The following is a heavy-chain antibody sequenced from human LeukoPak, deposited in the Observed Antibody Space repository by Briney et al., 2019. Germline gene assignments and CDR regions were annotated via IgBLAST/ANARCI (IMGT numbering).Heavy chain of an antibody. CDR2: IYHSGST. V-gene: IGHV4-38-2*02. CDR3: ASSRSPGDYGFDY. D-gene: IGHD4-17*01. J-gene: IGHJ4*02. Sequence: PSETLSLTCTVSGYSISSGYYWGWIRQPPGKGLEWIGSIYHSGSTYYNPSLKSRLTISVDTSKNQFSLKLSSVTAAGTAVYYCASSRSPGDYGFDYWGQGTLVTVSS. CDR1: GYSISSGYY.